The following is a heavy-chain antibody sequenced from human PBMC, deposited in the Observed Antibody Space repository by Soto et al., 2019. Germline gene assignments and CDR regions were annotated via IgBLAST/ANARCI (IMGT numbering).Heavy chain of an antibody. CDR1: GGTFSSYA. V-gene: IGHV1-69*06. Sequence: QVQLVQSGAEVKKPGSSVKVSCKASGGTFSSYAISWVRQAPGQGLEWMGGIIPIFGTANYAQKFQGRVTITADKSTSTAYMELSSLRSEDTAVYYCAREGAYYYDSSGLGVDYFDDWGQGTLVTFSS. D-gene: IGHD3-22*01. J-gene: IGHJ4*02. CDR2: IIPIFGTA. CDR3: AREGAYYYDSSGLGVDYFDD.